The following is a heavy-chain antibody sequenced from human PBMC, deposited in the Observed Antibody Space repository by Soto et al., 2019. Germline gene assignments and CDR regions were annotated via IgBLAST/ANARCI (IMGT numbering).Heavy chain of an antibody. Sequence: GGSLRLSCAASGFSFSSYGIHWVRQAPGKGLEWVAMISYDGTDEYYADSVKGRFTISRDNSKNAVYLHISSLKTEDTALYYCARHRIIWANHMTTVISNDGFDIWGQGTMVTVSS. CDR2: ISYDGTDE. CDR3: ARHRIIWANHMTTVISNDGFDI. J-gene: IGHJ3*02. V-gene: IGHV3-30*03. CDR1: GFSFSSYG. D-gene: IGHD4-17*01.